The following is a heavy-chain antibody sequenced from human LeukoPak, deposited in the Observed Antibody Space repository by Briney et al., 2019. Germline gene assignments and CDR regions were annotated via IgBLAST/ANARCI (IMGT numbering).Heavy chain of an antibody. Sequence: SETLSLTCAVYGVSFIGYYWSWIRQPPGKGLEWLGEINHSGGANYNPSLKSRVTISADTSKSQFSLKLGSVTAADTAVYYCARVPLRFLEPFDYWGQGTLVTVSS. CDR2: INHSGGA. V-gene: IGHV4-34*01. J-gene: IGHJ4*02. CDR1: GVSFIGYY. CDR3: ARVPLRFLEPFDY. D-gene: IGHD3-3*01.